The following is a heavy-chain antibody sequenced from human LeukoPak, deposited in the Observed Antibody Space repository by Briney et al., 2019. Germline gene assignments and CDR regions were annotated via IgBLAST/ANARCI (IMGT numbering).Heavy chain of an antibody. V-gene: IGHV1-69*01. CDR3: ARGPHTSSWYKHAFDI. D-gene: IGHD6-13*01. Sequence: SVKVSCKASGGTFNYFAICWVRQAPGQGLEWMGGIFPVFGTSTYAQKFQGRVTITADESTRTAHMELSSLRSDDTAVYYCARGPHTSSWYKHAFDIWAQGTMVTVSS. CDR2: IFPVFGTS. CDR1: GGTFNYFA. J-gene: IGHJ3*02.